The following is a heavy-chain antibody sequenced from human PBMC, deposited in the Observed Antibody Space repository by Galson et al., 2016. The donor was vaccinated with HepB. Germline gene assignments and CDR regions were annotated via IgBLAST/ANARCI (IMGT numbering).Heavy chain of an antibody. CDR3: ATVRRDTSSSGQFYYFYMDV. Sequence: SVKVSCKASGGTFSTYDFNWVRQAPGQGLEWMGGISHIFGTTEYAQKFQGRVTITADESTSTGYMEISSLSSEDTAVYYCATVRRDTSSSGQFYYFYMDVWGIGTTVTVSS. D-gene: IGHD6-6*01. CDR2: ISHIFGTT. V-gene: IGHV1-69*13. J-gene: IGHJ6*03. CDR1: GGTFSTYD.